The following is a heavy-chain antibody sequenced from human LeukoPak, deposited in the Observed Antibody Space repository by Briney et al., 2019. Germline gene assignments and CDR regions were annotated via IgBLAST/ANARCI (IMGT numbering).Heavy chain of an antibody. D-gene: IGHD1-7*01. Sequence: SXTLSLTCXVSGGSVSNYYWSWVRQPPGKGLEYIGYIYHSGTTNYNPSLKSRVTMSLDTSKNQFSLKLSSVTAADTALYYCATGSSYPPGELDYWGQGSLVTVSS. J-gene: IGHJ4*02. CDR2: IYHSGTT. CDR1: GGSVSNYY. CDR3: ATGSSYPPGELDY. V-gene: IGHV4-59*02.